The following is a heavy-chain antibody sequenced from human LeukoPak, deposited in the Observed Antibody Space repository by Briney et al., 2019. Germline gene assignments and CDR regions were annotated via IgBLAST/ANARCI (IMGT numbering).Heavy chain of an antibody. J-gene: IGHJ4*02. CDR2: LSPSSSTI. V-gene: IGHV3-48*02. CDR3: ARRYCSSTSCPIDY. D-gene: IGHD2-2*01. CDR1: GFTFTSYS. Sequence: PGGSLRLSCAASGFTFTSYSMNWVRQAPGKGLEWVSCLSPSSSTIYYADSVKGRFTISRDNAKNSLYLQMNSLRDEDTAVYYCARRYCSSTSCPIDYWGQGTLVTVSS.